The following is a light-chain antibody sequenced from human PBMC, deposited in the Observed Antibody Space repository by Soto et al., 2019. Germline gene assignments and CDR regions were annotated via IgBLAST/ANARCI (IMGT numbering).Light chain of an antibody. Sequence: QSALTQPPSASGSPGQSVTISCTGTSSDVGGYNYVSWYQQYPGRAPKLMIYEVTKRPSGVPDRFSGSKSGNTASLTVSGLQDEDEADYYCSSYAASNNCYFVFGGGTQLTVL. J-gene: IGLJ3*02. CDR1: SSDVGGYNY. CDR3: SSYAASNNCYFV. V-gene: IGLV2-8*01. CDR2: EVT.